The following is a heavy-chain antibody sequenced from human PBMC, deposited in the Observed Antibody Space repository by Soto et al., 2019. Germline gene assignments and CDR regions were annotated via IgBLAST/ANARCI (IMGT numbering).Heavy chain of an antibody. CDR2: IIPIFGTA. D-gene: IGHD1-20*01. Sequence: QVQLVQSGAEVKKPGSSVKVSCKASGGTFSSYALSWVRQAPGQVLEWMGGIIPIFGTANYAQKFQGRVTITADESTSTAYMELSSLRSEDTAVYYCASYNWNNEFDYWGQGTLVTVSS. CDR3: ASYNWNNEFDY. V-gene: IGHV1-69*01. CDR1: GGTFSSYA. J-gene: IGHJ4*02.